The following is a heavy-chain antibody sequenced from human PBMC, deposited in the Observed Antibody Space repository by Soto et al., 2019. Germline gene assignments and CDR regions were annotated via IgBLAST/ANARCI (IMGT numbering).Heavy chain of an antibody. Sequence: QVHLQESGPGLLKPSETLSLTCSVSGGPIRSYYLSWVRQAPGKGLEWIAYIAYTGITGYNPSLRSRVTISGDTSHSFISLKMTSGTAADTAVYYCAREGFSGYEALDYWGQGILVTVSS. J-gene: IGHJ4*02. CDR2: IAYTGIT. V-gene: IGHV4-59*01. CDR1: GGPIRSYY. D-gene: IGHD5-12*01. CDR3: AREGFSGYEALDY.